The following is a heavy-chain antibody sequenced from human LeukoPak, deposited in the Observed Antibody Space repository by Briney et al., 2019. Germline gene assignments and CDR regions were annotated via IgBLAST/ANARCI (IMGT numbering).Heavy chain of an antibody. CDR3: ARVPFCSGPTCYGFFDY. D-gene: IGHD2-15*01. CDR2: INKDGSEK. Sequence: GGSLRLSCAASGFTLNTYWMNWVRQAPGKGLEWVASINKDGSEKYYVDSTKGRFTISRDNAKNSLYLQMNSLRAEDTAVYYCARVPFCSGPTCYGFFDYWGQGTLVTVSS. CDR1: GFTLNTYW. J-gene: IGHJ4*02. V-gene: IGHV3-7*03.